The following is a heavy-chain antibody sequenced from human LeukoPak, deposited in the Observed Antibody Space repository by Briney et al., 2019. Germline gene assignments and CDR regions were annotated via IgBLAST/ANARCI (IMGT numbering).Heavy chain of an antibody. CDR2: TSYSGTT. D-gene: IGHD3-10*01. CDR3: ARDGSGSYWFDP. CDR1: GASISTRVYH. Sequence: SETLSLTCIVSGASISTRVYHWAWIRQPPGKGLEWIGSTSYSGTTYYHPSLKSRVTISGDTSRSQISLKLSSVTAADTAVYYCARDGSGSYWFDPWGRGTLVTVSS. J-gene: IGHJ5*02. V-gene: IGHV4-39*01.